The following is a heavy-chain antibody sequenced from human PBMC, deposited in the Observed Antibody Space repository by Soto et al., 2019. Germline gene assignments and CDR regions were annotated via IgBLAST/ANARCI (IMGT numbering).Heavy chain of an antibody. CDR3: ARDTYYDSSGYEKNDY. CDR2: ISSSSSYI. J-gene: IGHJ4*02. V-gene: IGHV3-21*01. D-gene: IGHD3-22*01. CDR1: GFTFSSYS. Sequence: GGSLRLSCAASGFTFSSYSMNWVRQAPGKGLEWVSSISSSSSYIYYADSVKGRFTISRDNAKNSLYLKMNSLGAEDTAVYYCARDTYYDSSGYEKNDYWGQGTLVTVSS.